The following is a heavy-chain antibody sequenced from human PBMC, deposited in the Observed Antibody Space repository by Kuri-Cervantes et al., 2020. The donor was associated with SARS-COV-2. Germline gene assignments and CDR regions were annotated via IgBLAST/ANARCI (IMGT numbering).Heavy chain of an antibody. Sequence: SQTLSLTCAVSGYSISSDYYWGWIRQPPGKGLEWIGSMHHSGRTYYNPSLKSRVTISVDTSKSQVFLKLNAVTAADTAAYYCARDKLWFGELTNWFDPWGQGTLVTVSS. V-gene: IGHV4-38-2*02. CDR3: ARDKLWFGELTNWFDP. CDR2: MHHSGRT. J-gene: IGHJ5*02. CDR1: GYSISSDYY. D-gene: IGHD3-10*01.